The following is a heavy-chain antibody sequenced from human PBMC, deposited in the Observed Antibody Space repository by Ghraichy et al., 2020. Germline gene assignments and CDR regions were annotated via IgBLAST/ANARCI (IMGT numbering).Heavy chain of an antibody. Sequence: SETLSLTCAVYGGSFSGYYWSWIRQPPGKGLEWIGEINHSGSTNYNPSLKSRVTISVDTSKNQFSLKLSSVTAADTAVYYCARGPGKITIFGVVIITPYYYGMDVWGQGTTVTVSS. J-gene: IGHJ6*02. V-gene: IGHV4-34*01. CDR1: GGSFSGYY. CDR3: ARGPGKITIFGVVIITPYYYGMDV. CDR2: INHSGST. D-gene: IGHD3-3*01.